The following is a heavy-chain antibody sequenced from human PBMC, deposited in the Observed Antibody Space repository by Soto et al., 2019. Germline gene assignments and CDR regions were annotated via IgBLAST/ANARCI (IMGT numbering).Heavy chain of an antibody. D-gene: IGHD4-17*01. Sequence: EVQLVESGGRLVQPGGSLRLSCAASGFTFSSYWMHWVRHVPGKGLVRVSRISDDGSSTSYADSVRARFISSRDNAKNTLYLQLTMLRAEDTAVYYCARLTVRNHDFGDHWGQGTLVVVSS. CDR1: GFTFSSYW. CDR2: ISDDGSST. V-gene: IGHV3-74*01. CDR3: ARLTVRNHDFGDH. J-gene: IGHJ4*02.